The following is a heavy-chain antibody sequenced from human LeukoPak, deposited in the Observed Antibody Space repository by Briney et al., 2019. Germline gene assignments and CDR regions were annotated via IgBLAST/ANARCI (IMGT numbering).Heavy chain of an antibody. Sequence: PGRSLRLSCAASGFTFSSYGMNWVRQAPGKGLEWVAVIWYDGSNKYYADSVKGRFTISRDNSKNTLYLQMNSLRAEDTAVYYCARWTVTFDYWGQGTLVTVSS. CDR2: IWYDGSNK. CDR3: ARWTVTFDY. CDR1: GFTFSSYG. J-gene: IGHJ4*02. V-gene: IGHV3-33*01. D-gene: IGHD4-11*01.